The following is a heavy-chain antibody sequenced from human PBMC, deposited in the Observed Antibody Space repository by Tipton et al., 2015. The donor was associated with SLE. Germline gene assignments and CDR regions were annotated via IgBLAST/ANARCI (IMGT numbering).Heavy chain of an antibody. CDR1: GGSFSGYY. V-gene: IGHV4-34*01. J-gene: IGHJ4*02. CDR3: ASFPSGSYLSPDY. Sequence: TLSLTCAVYGGSFSGYYWSWIRQPPGKGLEWIGEINHSGSTNYSPSLKSRVTISVDTSKNQFSLKLSSVTAADTAVYYCASFPSGSYLSPDYWGQGTLVTVSS. CDR2: INHSGST. D-gene: IGHD3-10*01.